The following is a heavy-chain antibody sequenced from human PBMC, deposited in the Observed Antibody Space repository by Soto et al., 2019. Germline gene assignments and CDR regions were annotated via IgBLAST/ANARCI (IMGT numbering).Heavy chain of an antibody. CDR3: ARGWGDILTGTKSSCAFDI. V-gene: IGHV4-4*02. D-gene: IGHD3-9*01. CDR2: IYHSGST. J-gene: IGHJ3*02. Sequence: SETLSLTCAVSSGSISSSNWWSWVRQPPGKGLEWIGEIYHSGSTNYNPSLKSRVTISVDKSKNQFSLKLSSVTAADTAVYYCARGWGDILTGTKSSCAFDIWGQGTMVTVSS. CDR1: SGSISSSNW.